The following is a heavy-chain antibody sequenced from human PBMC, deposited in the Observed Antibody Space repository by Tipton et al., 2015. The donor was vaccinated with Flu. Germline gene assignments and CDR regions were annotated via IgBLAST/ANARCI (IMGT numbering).Heavy chain of an antibody. CDR3: ARVGGDYRDTSGFIPWFDL. V-gene: IGHV4-4*07. D-gene: IGHD3-22*01. CDR2: MYISGST. Sequence: TLSLTCTVSGGSLSSYYWSWIRQPAGKGLEWIGRMYISGSTNYNPSLKGRLTMSVDASKQQFSLRLSSVTAADTAVYYCARVGGDYRDTSGFIPWFDLWGQGTLVTVSS. CDR1: GGSLSSYY. J-gene: IGHJ5*02.